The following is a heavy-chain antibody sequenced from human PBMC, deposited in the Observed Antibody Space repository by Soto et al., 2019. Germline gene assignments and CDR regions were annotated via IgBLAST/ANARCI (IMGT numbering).Heavy chain of an antibody. CDR3: AGRGRASWKNLFGP. CDR1: GGSITSTIDY. CDR2: IYYDGST. D-gene: IGHD2-2*01. Sequence: SETLSLTCSVSGGSITSTIDYWGWIRQSPGKGLEWIGNIYYDGSTFYNPSLKSRVTISVDTSKRQFSLRVSSVTAADTAVYYCAGRGRASWKNLFGPWGHGTLVTVSS. V-gene: IGHV4-39*01. J-gene: IGHJ5*02.